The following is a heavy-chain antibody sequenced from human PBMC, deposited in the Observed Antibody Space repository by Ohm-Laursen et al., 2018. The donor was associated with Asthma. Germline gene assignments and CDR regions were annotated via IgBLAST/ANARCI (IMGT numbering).Heavy chain of an antibody. D-gene: IGHD5-12*01. CDR2: ISWNSGGI. J-gene: IGHJ4*02. CDR1: GFTFDDYA. Sequence: SLRFSCTASGFTFDDYAMHWVRQAPGKGLEWVSGISWNSGGIGYADSVKGRFTISRDNAKNSLYLQMNSLRPDDTAFYYCTKGRLSIVGTNFDYWGQGTQVTVSS. V-gene: IGHV3-9*01. CDR3: TKGRLSIVGTNFDY.